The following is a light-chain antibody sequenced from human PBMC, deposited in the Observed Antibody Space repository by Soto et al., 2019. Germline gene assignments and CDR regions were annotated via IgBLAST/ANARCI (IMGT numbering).Light chain of an antibody. CDR3: CSYAGRSTPYV. CDR1: SSDVGSYNL. Sequence: QSALTQPASVSASPGQSITISCTGTSSDVGSYNLVSWYQQYPGKAPKLMIYEVSKRPSGVSNRFPGSKSGNTASLTISGLQAEDEADYYCCSYAGRSTPYVFGAGTKLTVL. J-gene: IGLJ1*01. CDR2: EVS. V-gene: IGLV2-23*02.